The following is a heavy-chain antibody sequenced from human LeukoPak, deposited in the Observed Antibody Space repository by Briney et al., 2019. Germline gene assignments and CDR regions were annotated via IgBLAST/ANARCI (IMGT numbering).Heavy chain of an antibody. CDR1: GGSISSSSYS. J-gene: IGHJ4*02. CDR2: IYYSGST. CDR3: VIRDSSGYYAY. D-gene: IGHD3-22*01. V-gene: IGHV4-39*01. Sequence: SETLSLTCTVSGGSISSSSYSWGWIRQPPGKGLEWIGSIYYSGSTYYNPSLKSRVTISVDTSKNQFSLKLSSVTAADTAVYYCVIRDSSGYYAYWGQGTLVTVSS.